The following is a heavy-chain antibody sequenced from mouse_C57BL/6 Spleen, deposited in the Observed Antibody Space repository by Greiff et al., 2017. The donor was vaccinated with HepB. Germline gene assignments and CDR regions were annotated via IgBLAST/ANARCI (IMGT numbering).Heavy chain of an antibody. J-gene: IGHJ1*03. CDR1: GYTFTSYW. D-gene: IGHD1-1*01. CDR2: IDPSDSYT. V-gene: IGHV1-69*01. CDR3: ASSGITTVVATKYFDV. Sequence: QVQLQQPGAELVMPGASVKLSCKASGYTFTSYWMHWVKQRPGQGLEWIGEIDPSDSYTNYNQKFKGKSTLTVDKSSSTAYMQLSSLTSEDSAVYYCASSGITTVVATKYFDVWGTGTTVTVSS.